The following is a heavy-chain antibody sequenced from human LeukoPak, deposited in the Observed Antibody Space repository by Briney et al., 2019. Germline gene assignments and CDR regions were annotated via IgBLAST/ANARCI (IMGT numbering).Heavy chain of an antibody. Sequence: GGSLRLSCAASGFTFSSYAMHWVRQAPGKGLEWVAVISYDGSNKYYADSVKGRFTISRDNSKNTLYLQMNSLRAEDTAVYYCARVSIFGVVAYGMDVWGQGTTVTVSS. D-gene: IGHD3-3*01. CDR1: GFTFSSYA. J-gene: IGHJ6*02. V-gene: IGHV3-30-3*01. CDR2: ISYDGSNK. CDR3: ARVSIFGVVAYGMDV.